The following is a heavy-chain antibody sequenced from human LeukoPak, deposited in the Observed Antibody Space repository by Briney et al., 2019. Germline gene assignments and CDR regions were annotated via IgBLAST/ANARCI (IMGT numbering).Heavy chain of an antibody. CDR1: GGSFSGYY. J-gene: IGHJ4*02. Sequence: SETLSLTCAVYGGSFSGYYWSWIRQPPGKGLEWIGEINHSGSTNYNPSLKSRVTISVDTSKNQFSLKLSSVTAADTAVYYCAREEDYDFWSGYLRNNIFDYWGQGTLVTVSS. CDR2: INHSGST. CDR3: AREEDYDFWSGYLRNNIFDY. V-gene: IGHV4-34*01. D-gene: IGHD3-3*01.